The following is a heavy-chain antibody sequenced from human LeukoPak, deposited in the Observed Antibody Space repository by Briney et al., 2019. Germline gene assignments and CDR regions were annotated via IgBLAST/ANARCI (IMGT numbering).Heavy chain of an antibody. CDR1: GFTFSSYS. V-gene: IGHV3-48*01. J-gene: IGHJ4*02. CDR3: AKPGPMGRGYDSSGYLTY. CDR2: ISSSSSTI. D-gene: IGHD3-22*01. Sequence: GGSLRLSCAASGFTFSSYSMNWVRQAPGKGLAWVSYISSSSSTIYYADSVKGRFTISRDNAKNSLYLQMNSLRAEDTAVYYCAKPGPMGRGYDSSGYLTYWGQGTLVTVSS.